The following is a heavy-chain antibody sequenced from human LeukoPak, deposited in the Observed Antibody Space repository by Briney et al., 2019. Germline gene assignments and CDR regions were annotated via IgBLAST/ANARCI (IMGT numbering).Heavy chain of an antibody. D-gene: IGHD5-18*01. CDR3: ARGGYSYGRANDAFDI. J-gene: IGHJ3*02. Sequence: SETLSLTCTVYGGSISSYYWSWIRQPPGKGLEWIGYIYYSGSTNYNPSLKSRVTISVDTSKNQFSLKLSSVTAADTAVYYCARGGYSYGRANDAFDIWGQGTMVTVSS. CDR2: IYYSGST. V-gene: IGHV4-59*01. CDR1: GGSISSYY.